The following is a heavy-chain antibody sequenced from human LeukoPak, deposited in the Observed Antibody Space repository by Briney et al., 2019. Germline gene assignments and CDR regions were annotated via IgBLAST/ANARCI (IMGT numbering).Heavy chain of an antibody. J-gene: IGHJ6*03. Sequence: PGGSLRLSCAASGFTVSSNYMSWVRQAPGKGLEWVSVSYSGGSSYYADSVKGRFTISRDNSKNTLYLQMNTLRAEDTAVYYCAREVGATPLSYYYYYYMDVWGKGTTVTVSS. CDR3: AREVGATPLSYYYYYYMDV. V-gene: IGHV3-53*01. CDR1: GFTVSSNY. CDR2: SYSGGSS. D-gene: IGHD1-26*01.